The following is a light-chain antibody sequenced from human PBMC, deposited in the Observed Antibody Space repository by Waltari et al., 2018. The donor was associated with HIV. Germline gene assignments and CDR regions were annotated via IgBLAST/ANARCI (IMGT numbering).Light chain of an antibody. CDR3: HQYGASPRT. J-gene: IGKJ2*01. Sequence: EIVLTQSPGTLSFSPGERATLSCRASQSVTSSHLAWYQQRPGQSPRLLIYGASSRANGIPDRFSGSGSGTEFTLTITRLEPEDFAVYYWHQYGASPRTFGQGTKLEIK. V-gene: IGKV3-20*01. CDR2: GAS. CDR1: QSVTSSH.